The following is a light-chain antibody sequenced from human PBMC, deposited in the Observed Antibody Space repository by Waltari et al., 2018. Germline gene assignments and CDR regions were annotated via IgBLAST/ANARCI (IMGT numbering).Light chain of an antibody. V-gene: IGKV4-1*01. J-gene: IGKJ1*01. Sequence: DIVMTQSPDSLAVSLGERATIHCKSSQSVLYNSNDKNYLAGYQQKPGQPPKLLIYWASTRESGVPDRFSGSGSGTDFTLTISSLQAEDVAVYYCQQYYRSRTFGQGTKVEIK. CDR1: QSVLYNSNDKNY. CDR3: QQYYRSRT. CDR2: WAS.